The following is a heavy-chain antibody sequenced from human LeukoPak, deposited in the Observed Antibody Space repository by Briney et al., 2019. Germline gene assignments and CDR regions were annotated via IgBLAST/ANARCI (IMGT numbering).Heavy chain of an antibody. Sequence: GGPLRLSCVASGLNFDDSAMHWVRQAPGKGLEWVSLISGDGGSTFYADSVKGRFSISRDNSKNSLYLQMNSLRPKDTAMYYCAKESGKFDYWGQGTLVAVSS. J-gene: IGHJ4*02. CDR2: ISGDGGST. CDR3: AKESGKFDY. V-gene: IGHV3-43*02. CDR1: GLNFDDSA.